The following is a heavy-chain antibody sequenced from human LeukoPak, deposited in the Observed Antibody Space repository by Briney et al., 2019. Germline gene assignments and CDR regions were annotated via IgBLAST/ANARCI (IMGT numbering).Heavy chain of an antibody. CDR2: ISGSGGST. D-gene: IGHD3-22*01. J-gene: IGHJ4*02. CDR1: GFTFSSYA. CDR3: AKGPAYYYDSSGYYYFDY. Sequence: GGSLRLSCAASGFTFSSYAMSWLRQAPGKGLEWVSAISGSGGSTYYADSVKGRFTISRDNSKNTLYLQMNSLRAEDTAVYYCAKGPAYYYDSSGYYYFDYWGQGTLVTVSS. V-gene: IGHV3-23*01.